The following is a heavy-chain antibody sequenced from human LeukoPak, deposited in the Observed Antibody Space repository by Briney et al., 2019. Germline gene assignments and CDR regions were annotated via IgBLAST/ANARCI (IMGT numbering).Heavy chain of an antibody. CDR3: ARGGGIVGATDY. D-gene: IGHD1-26*01. Sequence: GGSLRLSCAASGFTFSSYWMHWVRQAPGKGLVWVSRINSDGSSTSYADSMKGRFTISRDNAKNTLYLQMNSLRAEDTAVYYCARGGGIVGATDYWGQGTLVTVSS. CDR1: GFTFSSYW. CDR2: INSDGSST. J-gene: IGHJ4*02. V-gene: IGHV3-74*01.